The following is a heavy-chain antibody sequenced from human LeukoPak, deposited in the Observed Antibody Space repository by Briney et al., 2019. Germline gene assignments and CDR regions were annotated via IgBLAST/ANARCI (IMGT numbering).Heavy chain of an antibody. V-gene: IGHV3-23*01. D-gene: IGHD3-22*01. J-gene: IGHJ4*02. CDR1: GSTFSSYA. Sequence: GGSLRLSCAASGSTFSSYAMSWVRQAPGKGLEWVSAISGSGGSTYYADSVKGRFTISRDNSKNTLYLQMNSLRAEDTAVYYCAKDLKYYYDSSGYSDYWGQGTLVTVSS. CDR2: ISGSGGST. CDR3: AKDLKYYYDSSGYSDY.